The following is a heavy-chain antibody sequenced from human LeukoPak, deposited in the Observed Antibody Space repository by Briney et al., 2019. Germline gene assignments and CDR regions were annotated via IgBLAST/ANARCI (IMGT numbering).Heavy chain of an antibody. CDR3: ARDWELHCADY. J-gene: IGHJ4*02. V-gene: IGHV3-30-3*01. CDR2: ISYDGSNK. D-gene: IGHD1-26*01. CDR1: GFTFSSYA. Sequence: TGGSLRLSCAASGFTFSSYAMHWVRQAPGKGLEWVAVISYDGSNKYYADSVKGRFTISRDNAKNSLYLQMNSLRAEDTAVYYCARDWELHCADYWGQGTLVTVSS.